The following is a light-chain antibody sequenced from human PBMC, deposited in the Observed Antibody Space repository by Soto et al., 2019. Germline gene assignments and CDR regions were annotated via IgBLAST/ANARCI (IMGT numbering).Light chain of an antibody. CDR3: QQYKNWTRT. CDR1: QSVSSK. Sequence: EILLTQSQATPSVSPGERATLSWRASQSVSSKLAWYQKKPGQAPRLLIYDASTRVTGIPARLSGSGSATELTITISSMKSEDVEVYYCQQYKNWTRTFGQGTKVDIK. CDR2: DAS. J-gene: IGKJ1*01. V-gene: IGKV3-15*01.